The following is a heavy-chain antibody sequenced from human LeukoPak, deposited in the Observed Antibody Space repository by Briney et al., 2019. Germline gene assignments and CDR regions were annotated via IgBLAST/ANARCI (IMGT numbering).Heavy chain of an antibody. J-gene: IGHJ6*03. D-gene: IGHD4-17*01. CDR3: AKEVSDYVTYYYMDV. V-gene: IGHV3-30*18. CDR1: GFTFSSYS. Sequence: GGSLRLSCAASGFTFSSYSMNWVRQAPGKGLEWVAVISYDGSNKYYADSVKGRFTISRDNSKNTLYLQMNNLTTEDTAVYYCAKEVSDYVTYYYMDVWGKGTTVTVSS. CDR2: ISYDGSNK.